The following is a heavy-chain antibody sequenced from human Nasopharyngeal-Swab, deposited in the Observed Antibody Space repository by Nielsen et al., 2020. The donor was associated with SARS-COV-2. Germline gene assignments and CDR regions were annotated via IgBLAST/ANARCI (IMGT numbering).Heavy chain of an antibody. CDR1: GGTFSSYA. V-gene: IGHV1-69*13. D-gene: IGHD2-15*01. CDR3: VRESVVVAAYNAFDT. J-gene: IGHJ3*02. Sequence: SVKVSCKASGGTFSSYAISWVRQAPGQGLEWMGGIIPIFGTANYAQKFQGRVTITADESTSTAYMELSSLRSEDTAVYYCVRESVVVAAYNAFDTWGQGTMVTVSS. CDR2: IIPIFGTA.